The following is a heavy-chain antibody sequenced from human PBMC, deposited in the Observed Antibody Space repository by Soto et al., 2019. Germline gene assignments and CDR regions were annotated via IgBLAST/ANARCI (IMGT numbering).Heavy chain of an antibody. J-gene: IGHJ3*02. CDR1: GFTFSSYG. V-gene: IGHV3-33*01. D-gene: IGHD2-15*01. CDR2: IWFDGSDK. Sequence: GGSLRLSCAASGFTFSSYGMPWARQAPGKGLEWVALIWFDGSDKYYTESVKGRFTISRDNSKSKLYPQIKSRSAEDTAVYYCARLYCSASRCYSVSAFDIRGQGTMVTV. CDR3: ARLYCSASRCYSVSAFDI.